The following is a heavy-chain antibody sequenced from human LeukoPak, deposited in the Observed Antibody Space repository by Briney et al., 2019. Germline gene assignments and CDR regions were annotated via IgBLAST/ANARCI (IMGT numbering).Heavy chain of an antibody. D-gene: IGHD3-3*01. CDR1: GFTFSSYG. CDR2: ISYDGSNK. J-gene: IGHJ4*02. CDR3: ATSTSYYDFWSGYYSFDY. Sequence: GGSLILSCAASGFTFSSYGMHWVRQAPGKGLEWVAVISYDGSNKYYADSVKGRFTISRDNSKNTLYLQMNSLRAEDTAVYYCATSTSYYDFWSGYYSFDYWGQGTLVTVSS. V-gene: IGHV3-30*03.